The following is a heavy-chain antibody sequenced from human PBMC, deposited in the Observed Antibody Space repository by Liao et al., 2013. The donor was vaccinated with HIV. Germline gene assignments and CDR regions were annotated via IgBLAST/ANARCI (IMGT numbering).Heavy chain of an antibody. CDR3: ARDGLSGQSGWFDP. J-gene: IGHJ5*02. CDR1: GGSISSGSYY. Sequence: QVQLQESGPGLVKPSQTLSLTCTVSGGSISSGSYYWSWIRQPAGKGLEWIGRIYTSGTTNYNPSLKSRVTISVDTSKNQFSLKLSSVTAADTAVYYCARDGLSGQSGWFDPWGQGSLVTVSS. V-gene: IGHV4-61*02. CDR2: IYTSGTT. D-gene: IGHD3-10*01.